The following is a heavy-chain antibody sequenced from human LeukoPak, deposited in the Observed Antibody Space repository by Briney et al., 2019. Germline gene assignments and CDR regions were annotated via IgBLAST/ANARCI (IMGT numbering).Heavy chain of an antibody. V-gene: IGHV4-59*01. CDR1: GGSISTYY. CDR2: LYYNGRT. D-gene: IGHD6-13*01. Sequence: SETLSLTCTVSGGSISTYYRSWIRQPPGKGLEWIGYLYYNGRTNYNPSLKSRVTLSLDTSKNQFSLKLSSVTAADTAVYYCASARYSSSWYPYYYYYYMDVWGKGTTVTVSS. CDR3: ASARYSSSWYPYYYYYYMDV. J-gene: IGHJ6*03.